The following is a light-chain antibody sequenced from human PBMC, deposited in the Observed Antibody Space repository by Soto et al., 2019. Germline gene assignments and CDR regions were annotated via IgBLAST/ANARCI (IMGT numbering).Light chain of an antibody. V-gene: IGKV3-20*01. CDR2: GAS. Sequence: EIVLTQSPGTLSLSPGERATLSCRASQSVSSSYLAWYQQKPGQAPRLLIYGASSRATGIPDRFSGSGSGTDFTLTISRLEPEDFAVYYCQQYGDSPRGAFGQGTKV. CDR1: QSVSSSY. J-gene: IGKJ1*01. CDR3: QQYGDSPRGA.